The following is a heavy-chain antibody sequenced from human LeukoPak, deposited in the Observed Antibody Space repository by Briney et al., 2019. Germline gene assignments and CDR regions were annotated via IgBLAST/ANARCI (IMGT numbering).Heavy chain of an antibody. V-gene: IGHV5-51*01. CDR3: ARIYYDSSGYYYPTDY. CDR2: IYPGDSDT. D-gene: IGHD3-22*01. CDR1: GYSFTSYW. J-gene: IGHJ4*02. Sequence: PGESLKISCKGSGYSFTSYWIGWVRQMPGKGLEWMGVIYPGDSDTRYSPSFQGQVTISADKSISTAYLQWSSLKASDTAMYYCARIYYDSSGYYYPTDYWGQGTLVTVSS.